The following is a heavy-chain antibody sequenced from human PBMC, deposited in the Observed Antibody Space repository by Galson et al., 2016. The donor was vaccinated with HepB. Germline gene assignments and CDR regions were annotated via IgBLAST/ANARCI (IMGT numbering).Heavy chain of an antibody. D-gene: IGHD7-27*01. J-gene: IGHJ6*02. CDR2: INQDENQK. CDR3: ARVKAGESGDLVDV. CDR1: GFAIRKHW. Sequence: SLRLSCAASGFAIRKHWMNWVRQAPGKGLEWVANINQDENQKYYVGSVRGRFTISRDNAESSLYLQMNSLRAEDKAVYYCARVKAGESGDLVDVWGQGTTVTVSS. V-gene: IGHV3-7*01.